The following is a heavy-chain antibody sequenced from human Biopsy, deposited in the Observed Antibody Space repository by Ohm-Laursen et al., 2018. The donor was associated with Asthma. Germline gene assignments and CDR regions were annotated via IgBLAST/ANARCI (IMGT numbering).Heavy chain of an antibody. CDR2: INSDGSST. CDR1: GFTFDDYA. V-gene: IGHV3-74*01. D-gene: IGHD6-13*01. Sequence: SLRLSCSASGFTFDDYAMHWVRQAPGKGLVWVSRINSDGSSTSYADSVKGRFTISRDNAKNTLYLEMNSLRAEDTAVYYSARGPAWQQLDNWGQGTLVTVSS. J-gene: IGHJ4*02. CDR3: ARGPAWQQLDN.